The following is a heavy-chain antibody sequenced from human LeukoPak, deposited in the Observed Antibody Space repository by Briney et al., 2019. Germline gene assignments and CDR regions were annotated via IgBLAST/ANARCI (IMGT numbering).Heavy chain of an antibody. V-gene: IGHV3-NL1*01. D-gene: IGHD5-12*01. CDR3: ARISGTHSYHFDS. Sequence: GGSLRLSCAASGFTFRSYGIHWVRQAPGKGPEWVSVIYSGGNTYYADSVKDRFTISRDNSRNTLYLQMNSLRAEDTALYYCARISGTHSYHFDSWGQGALVTVSS. CDR2: IYSGGNT. J-gene: IGHJ4*02. CDR1: GFTFRSYG.